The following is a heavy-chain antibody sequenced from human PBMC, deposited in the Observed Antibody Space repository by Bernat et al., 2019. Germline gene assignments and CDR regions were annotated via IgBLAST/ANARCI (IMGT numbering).Heavy chain of an antibody. CDR3: ARAGSSSGWWVCHGPDY. Sequence: EVQLVESGGGLVQPGGSLRLSCAASGFTFSSYWMSWVRQAPGKGLEWVANIKQDGSEKYYVDSVKGRFTISRDNAKNSLYLQMNSLRAEDTAVYYCARAGSSSGWWVCHGPDYWGQGTLVTVSS. D-gene: IGHD6-19*01. CDR2: IKQDGSEK. J-gene: IGHJ4*02. CDR1: GFTFSSYW. V-gene: IGHV3-7*04.